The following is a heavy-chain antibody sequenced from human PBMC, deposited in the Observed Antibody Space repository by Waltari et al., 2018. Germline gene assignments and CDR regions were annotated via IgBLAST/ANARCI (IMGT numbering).Heavy chain of an antibody. CDR3: ASRIGGITPLTG. CDR2: INHVGET. CDR1: GGSFTAYY. D-gene: IGHD1-26*01. J-gene: IGHJ4*02. V-gene: IGHV4-34*01. Sequence: QLQLQQWGAGLLTPSETLAVTCAVYGGSFTAYYWTWIRQAPGTGLEWIGEINHVGETNYNPSLKSRVTILIDASKNQFSLKLSSMTAADTAIYYCASRIGGITPLTGWGQGTPVIVSS.